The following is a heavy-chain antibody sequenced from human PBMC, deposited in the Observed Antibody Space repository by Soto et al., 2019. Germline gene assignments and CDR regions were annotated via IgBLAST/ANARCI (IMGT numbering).Heavy chain of an antibody. J-gene: IGHJ4*02. Sequence: ASVKVSCKASGYTFTSYGISWVRQAPGQGLEWMGWISAYNGNTNYAQKLQDRVTMTTDTSTSTAYMELRSLRSDDTAVYYCARVSGGPYSSSSTYWGQGTLVTVSS. D-gene: IGHD6-6*01. V-gene: IGHV1-18*04. CDR3: ARVSGGPYSSSSTY. CDR2: ISAYNGNT. CDR1: GYTFTSYG.